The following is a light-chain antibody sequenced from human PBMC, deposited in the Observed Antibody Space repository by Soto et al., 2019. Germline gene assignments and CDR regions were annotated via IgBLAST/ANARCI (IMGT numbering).Light chain of an antibody. J-gene: IGLJ3*02. CDR2: DVT. Sequence: QSALTQPHSVSGSPGQSVTISCSGTSSDVGNYNYVSWYQHHPGKAPKLMIYDVTTWPSGVPDRFSGSKSGNTASLTISGLQAEDEADFYCCSYAGSYTWVFGGGTKLTVL. CDR3: CSYAGSYTWV. V-gene: IGLV2-11*01. CDR1: SSDVGNYNY.